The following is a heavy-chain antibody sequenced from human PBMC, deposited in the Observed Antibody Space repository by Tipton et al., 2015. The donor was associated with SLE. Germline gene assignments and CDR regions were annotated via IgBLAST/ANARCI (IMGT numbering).Heavy chain of an antibody. CDR3: ARDVGYSSGWGAPTG. V-gene: IGHV1-69*01. CDR1: GGTFSSYA. J-gene: IGHJ4*02. Sequence: QSGPEVKKPGSSVKVSCKASGGTFSSYAISWVRQAPGQGLEWMGGIIPIFGTANCAQKFQGRVTITADESTSTAYMELRSLRSDDAAVYYCARDVGYSSGWGAPTGWRQGTLVTGSS. D-gene: IGHD6-19*01. CDR2: IIPIFGTA.